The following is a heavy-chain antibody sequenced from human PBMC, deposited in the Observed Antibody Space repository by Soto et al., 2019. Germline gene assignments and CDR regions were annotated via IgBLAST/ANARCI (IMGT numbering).Heavy chain of an antibody. CDR3: GRGMIGTSRHTDSDY. J-gene: IGHJ4*01. CDR2: IDYNGVT. Sequence: SETLSLTCTVSGASISSRDYYWGWIRQTPGKGLEWIGNIDYNGVTYYNPSLKSRVTVSKDTSKNKFSLKVASVTAADTAIYYCGRGMIGTSRHTDSDYWGQGTQVTVSS. D-gene: IGHD2-8*01. CDR1: GASISSRDYY. V-gene: IGHV4-39*01.